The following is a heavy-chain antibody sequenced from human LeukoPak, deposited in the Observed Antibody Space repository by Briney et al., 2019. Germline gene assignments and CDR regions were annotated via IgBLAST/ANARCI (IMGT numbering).Heavy chain of an antibody. J-gene: IGHJ6*02. V-gene: IGHV1-69*04. Sequence: SVKVSCKASGGTFSSYAISWVRQAPGQGLEWMGRIIPILGIANYAQKFQGRVTITADKSTSTAYMELSSLRSEDTAVYYCARDLKGYSSGWYYYGMDVWGQGTTVTVSS. CDR1: GGTFSSYA. CDR2: IIPILGIA. CDR3: ARDLKGYSSGWYYYGMDV. D-gene: IGHD6-19*01.